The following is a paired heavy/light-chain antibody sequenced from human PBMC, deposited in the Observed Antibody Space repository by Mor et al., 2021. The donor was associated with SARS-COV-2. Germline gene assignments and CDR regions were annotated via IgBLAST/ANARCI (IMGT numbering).Heavy chain of an antibody. CDR3: AKVAGVDH. CDR2: ISTDSSAI. D-gene: IGHD6-19*01. V-gene: IGHV3-48*01. CDR1: GFTFSTYA. J-gene: IGHJ4*02. Sequence: EVRLVESGGGLVQPGGSLRLSCAASGFTFSTYAMNWVRQAPGKGLEWVSYISTDSSAILYADSVKGRFTVSRDNAKSSLYLQMNSLRAEDTAVYYCAKVAGVDHWGQGTLVTVSS.
Light chain of an antibody. CDR1: QTLLHTNGHNY. V-gene: IGKV2-28*01. J-gene: IGKJ3*01. CDR2: LGS. Sequence: DIVMTQSPLSLPVTPGEPASISCRSSQTLLHTNGHNYLDWYLQKPGQSPQLLIYLGSYRASGVPDRFSGSGSGTDFTLKISRVEAEDVGVYYCMQALQAPFTFGPGTKVDIK. CDR3: MQALQAPFT.